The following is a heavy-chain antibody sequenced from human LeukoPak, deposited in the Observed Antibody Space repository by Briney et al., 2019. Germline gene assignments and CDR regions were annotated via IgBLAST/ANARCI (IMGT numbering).Heavy chain of an antibody. CDR2: INHSGST. D-gene: IGHD3-10*01. CDR1: GGSFSGYY. J-gene: IGHJ6*02. V-gene: IGHV4-34*01. Sequence: HPSETLSLTCAVYGGSFSGYYWSWIRQPPGKGLEWIGEINHSGSTNYNPSLKSRVTISVDTSKNQFSLKLSSVTAADTAVYYCARRWGSGNYYGSGSYLYYYYGMDVWGQGTTVTVSS. CDR3: ARRWGSGNYYGSGSYLYYYYGMDV.